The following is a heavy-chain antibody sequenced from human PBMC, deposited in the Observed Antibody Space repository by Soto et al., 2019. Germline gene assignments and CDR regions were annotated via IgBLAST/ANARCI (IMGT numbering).Heavy chain of an antibody. CDR2: IFWNDDK. Sequence: SGPTLVNPTQTLTLTCTFSGFSLSTSGVGVGWIRQPPGKALEWLALIFWNDDKRYSPSLKSRLTITKDTSKNQVVLTMTNMDPVDTATYYCAHRRGSGSYFSNFDYWGQGTLVTVSS. D-gene: IGHD3-10*01. CDR3: AHRRGSGSYFSNFDY. CDR1: GFSLSTSGVG. V-gene: IGHV2-5*01. J-gene: IGHJ4*02.